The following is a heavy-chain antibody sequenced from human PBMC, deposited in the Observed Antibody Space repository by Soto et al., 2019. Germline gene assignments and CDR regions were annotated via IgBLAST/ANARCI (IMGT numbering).Heavy chain of an antibody. CDR3: AREIAVASNWFDP. CDR2: IIPIFGTA. J-gene: IGHJ5*02. CDR1: GCTFSSYG. D-gene: IGHD6-19*01. V-gene: IGHV1-69*13. Sequence: ASVKVSCKASGCTFSSYGISWVRQAPGQGLEWMGGIIPIFGTANYAQKFQGRVTITADESTSTAYMELSSLRSEDTAVYYCAREIAVASNWFDPWGQGTLVTVSS.